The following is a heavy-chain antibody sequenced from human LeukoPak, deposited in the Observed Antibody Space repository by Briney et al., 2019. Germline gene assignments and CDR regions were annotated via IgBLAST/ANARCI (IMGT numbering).Heavy chain of an antibody. CDR1: GGSFSGYY. Sequence: SETLSLTCAVYGGSFSGYYWSWIRQPPEQGLEWIGEIDHTGGTSYNPSLKSRVIISLDTSKNQFSLKLSSVTAADTAVYYCARDIKATYYYDSSGYVDAFDIWGQGTMVTVSS. D-gene: IGHD3-22*01. V-gene: IGHV4-34*01. CDR3: ARDIKATYYYDSSGYVDAFDI. J-gene: IGHJ3*02. CDR2: IDHTGGT.